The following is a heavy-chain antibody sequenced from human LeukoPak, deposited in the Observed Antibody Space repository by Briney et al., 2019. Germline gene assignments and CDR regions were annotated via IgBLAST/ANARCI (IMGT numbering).Heavy chain of an antibody. CDR1: GGSIRSSSYN. Sequence: SETLSLTCTVSGGSIRSSSYNWGWIRQPPGKGLEWIGSIHYTGTTFYNPSLKSRVTISVDTSKNQFSLKLNSVTAADTAVYYCARHRSKWLQSSFDYWGQGTLVTASS. CDR3: ARHRSKWLQSSFDY. V-gene: IGHV4-39*01. J-gene: IGHJ4*02. D-gene: IGHD5-24*01. CDR2: IHYTGTT.